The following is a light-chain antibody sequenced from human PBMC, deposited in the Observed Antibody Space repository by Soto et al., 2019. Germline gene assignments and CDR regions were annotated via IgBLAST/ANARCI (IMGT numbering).Light chain of an antibody. Sequence: DVQMTQSPSTLSAAVGDGVTITCRASQTISGWLAWYQQRPGKAPKLLISDASSLRSGVPSRFSGSGSGTDFTLTISSLQPEDFATYYCQQSYSTPWTFGQGTKVDI. CDR1: QTISGW. CDR2: DAS. J-gene: IGKJ1*01. V-gene: IGKV1-39*01. CDR3: QQSYSTPWT.